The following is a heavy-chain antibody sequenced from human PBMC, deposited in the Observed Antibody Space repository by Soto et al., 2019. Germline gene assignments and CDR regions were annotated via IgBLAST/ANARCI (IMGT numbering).Heavy chain of an antibody. CDR3: ARTITMVRVAEFDY. CDR1: GGTFSSYA. Sequence: QVQLVQSGAEVKKPGSSVKDSCKASGGTFSSYAISWVRQAPGQGLEWMGGIIPIFGTANYAQKFQGRVTITADESTSTAYTELRSLRSEDTAVYYCARTITMVRVAEFDYWGQGTLVTVSS. J-gene: IGHJ4*02. V-gene: IGHV1-69*01. CDR2: IIPIFGTA. D-gene: IGHD3-10*01.